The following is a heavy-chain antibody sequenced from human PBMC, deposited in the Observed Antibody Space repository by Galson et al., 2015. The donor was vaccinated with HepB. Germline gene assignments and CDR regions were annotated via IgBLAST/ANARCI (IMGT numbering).Heavy chain of an antibody. Sequence: SVKVSCKASGYTFTGYAIHWVRQAPGQRLEWMAWINAGIGSTKYSQKLQGRVTTTRDTSASTAYMELSSLNSEDTAIYYCARDRCPNGICYTPYFDYWGQGTLVTVPS. CDR2: INAGIGST. J-gene: IGHJ4*02. V-gene: IGHV1-3*01. CDR3: ARDRCPNGICYTPYFDY. D-gene: IGHD2-8*01. CDR1: GYTFTGYA.